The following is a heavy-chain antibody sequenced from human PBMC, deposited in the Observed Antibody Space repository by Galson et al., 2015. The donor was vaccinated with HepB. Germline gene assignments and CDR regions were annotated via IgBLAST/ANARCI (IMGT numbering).Heavy chain of an antibody. CDR1: GYTFTSYG. J-gene: IGHJ4*02. V-gene: IGHV1-18*01. Sequence: QSGAEVKKPGASVKVSCKASGYTFTSYGISWVRQAPGQGLEWMGWISAYNGNTNYAQKLQGRVTMTTDTSTSTAYMELRSLRSDDTAVYYCARDSIVVGSTSWHQYGGYWGQGTLVTVSS. D-gene: IGHD2-2*01. CDR3: ARDSIVVGSTSWHQYGGY. CDR2: ISAYNGNT.